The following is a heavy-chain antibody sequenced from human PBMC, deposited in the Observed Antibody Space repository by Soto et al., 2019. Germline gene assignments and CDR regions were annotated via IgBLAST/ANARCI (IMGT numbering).Heavy chain of an antibody. CDR3: AHSRGYNGYEGPPLDEMHV. V-gene: IGHV2-5*01. D-gene: IGHD5-12*01. CDR2: IYWNDFK. Sequence: SGPTLVNPTQTLTLTCTCSGFSVKTSGVGVGWIRQPPGKTLEWLALIYWNDFKRYTPSLESRLTITKDTSKNQVVLTVTNVDPADTATYSCAHSRGYNGYEGPPLDEMHVWGQGTTVTV. CDR1: GFSVKTSGVG. J-gene: IGHJ6*02.